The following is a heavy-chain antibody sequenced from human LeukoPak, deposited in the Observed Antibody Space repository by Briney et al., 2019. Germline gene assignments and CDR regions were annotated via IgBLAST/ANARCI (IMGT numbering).Heavy chain of an antibody. D-gene: IGHD6-13*01. Sequence: SETLSLTCTVSGGSISSSIYYWGWIRQPPGKGLEWIGRIYYSGSPYYNPSLKSRVTISVDTSKNRFSLKLSSVTAADTAVYYCARQLAAAGHFDYWGQGTLVTVSS. J-gene: IGHJ4*02. CDR2: IYYSGSP. V-gene: IGHV4-39*01. CDR1: GGSISSSIYY. CDR3: ARQLAAAGHFDY.